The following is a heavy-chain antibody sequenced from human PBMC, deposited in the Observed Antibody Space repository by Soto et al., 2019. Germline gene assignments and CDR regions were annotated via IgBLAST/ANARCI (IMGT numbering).Heavy chain of an antibody. CDR2: IYYSGST. D-gene: IGHD2-21*02. CDR1: GGSIISYY. CDR3: ARGSLGGGIVVVTAIPYFDY. V-gene: IGHV4-59*01. J-gene: IGHJ4*02. Sequence: SETLSLTCTVSGGSIISYYWSWIRQPTGKGLEWIGYIYYSGSTNYNPSLKSRVTISVDTSKNQFSLKLSSVTAADTAVYYCARGSLGGGIVVVTAIPYFDYWGQGTLVTVSS.